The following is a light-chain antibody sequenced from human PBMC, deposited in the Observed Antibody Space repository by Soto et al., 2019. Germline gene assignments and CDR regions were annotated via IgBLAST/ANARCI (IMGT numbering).Light chain of an antibody. CDR1: QTFSSSY. CDR2: GAS. Sequence: IVLTQSAGTLSLSPGERATLSCRASQTFSSSYLAWYQQKPGQAPRLLIYGASSRASGIPDRFSGSGSGTDFTLTISRLEPEDFAVYYCQQYGSSRTFGQGTKLDIK. CDR3: QQYGSSRT. J-gene: IGKJ1*01. V-gene: IGKV3-20*01.